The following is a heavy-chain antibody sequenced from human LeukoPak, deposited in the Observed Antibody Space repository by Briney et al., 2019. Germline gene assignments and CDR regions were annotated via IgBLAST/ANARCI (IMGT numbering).Heavy chain of an antibody. CDR2: IYHSGST. Sequence: SQTLSLTCAVSGVSISSGGYSWSWIRQPPGKGLGWIGYIYHSGSTYYNPSLKSRVTISVDRSKNQFSLKLSSVTAADTAAYYCAREKGGPAAMYNWFDPWGQGTLVTVSS. J-gene: IGHJ5*02. V-gene: IGHV4-30-2*01. CDR3: AREKGGPAAMYNWFDP. CDR1: GVSISSGGYS. D-gene: IGHD2-2*01.